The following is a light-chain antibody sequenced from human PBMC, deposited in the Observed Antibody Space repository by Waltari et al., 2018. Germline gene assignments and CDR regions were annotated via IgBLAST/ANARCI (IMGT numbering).Light chain of an antibody. V-gene: IGLV2-14*03. CDR2: DVT. CDR3: SSYRKSSTAGGV. Sequence: QSALTQPASVSGSPGQSITISCTASRRDVGGYHHVPWYQQHPGNAPKLMIYDVTNRASGVSSRFTGSKSGNTASLTISGLQTDDEADYYCSSYRKSSTAGGVFGTGTKVTVL. CDR1: RRDVGGYHH. J-gene: IGLJ1*01.